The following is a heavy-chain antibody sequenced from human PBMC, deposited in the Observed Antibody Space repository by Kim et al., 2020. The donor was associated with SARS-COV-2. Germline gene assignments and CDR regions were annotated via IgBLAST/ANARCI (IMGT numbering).Heavy chain of an antibody. Sequence: GGSLRLSCAASGFMFSKYGLHWVRQAPGKGLEWLALISFDGNTEYYPESVKGRFTISRDNSKNTVYLQMNSLSAEDTAMYFCAKDQEMTNFDYWGQCTLV. V-gene: IGHV3-30*18. D-gene: IGHD4-17*01. CDR2: ISFDGNTE. CDR1: GFMFSKYG. CDR3: AKDQEMTNFDY. J-gene: IGHJ4*02.